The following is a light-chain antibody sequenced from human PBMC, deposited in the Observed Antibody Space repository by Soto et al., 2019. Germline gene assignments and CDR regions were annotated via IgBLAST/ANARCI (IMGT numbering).Light chain of an antibody. V-gene: IGKV4-1*01. CDR2: SAS. Sequence: DIVMTQSPDSLAVSLGERATINCKSSQSVLSSSNNKNFLAWFQQKPGQPPKLLIYSASTRESGVPERFSGSGSGTDFTLTISSLQAEDVAVYYCQQYNNWPITFGQGTRLEIK. CDR1: QSVLSSSNNKNF. CDR3: QQYNNWPIT. J-gene: IGKJ5*01.